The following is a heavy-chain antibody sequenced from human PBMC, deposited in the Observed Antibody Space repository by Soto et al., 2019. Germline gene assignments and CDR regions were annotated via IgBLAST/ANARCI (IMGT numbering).Heavy chain of an antibody. CDR1: VGTFSSYA. Sequence: QVQLVQSGAAVKKPGSSVKVSCKASVGTFSSYAISWVRQAPGQGLEWMGGIIPIFGTANYAQKFQGRVTITADESTSKAYRALSSLRSEDTGVYYCAGYWGYKAMATDGTDVWGQGTTLTVSS. J-gene: IGHJ6*02. CDR3: AGYWGYKAMATDGTDV. D-gene: IGHD5-18*01. CDR2: IIPIFGTA. V-gene: IGHV1-69*01.